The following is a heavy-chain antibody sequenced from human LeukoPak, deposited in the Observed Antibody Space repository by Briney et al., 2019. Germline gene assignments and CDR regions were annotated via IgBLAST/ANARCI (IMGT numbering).Heavy chain of an antibody. CDR2: ISGSGGSA. D-gene: IGHD1-26*01. CDR3: AKGDTTWELPHDY. V-gene: IGHV3-23*01. CDR1: GSTFSSYA. Sequence: GGSLRLSCAVSGSTFSSYAMNWVRQAPGKRLEWVSAISGSGGSAYYADSVKGRFTISRDKSKNTLYLQMNSLRAEDTAVYYCAKGDTTWELPHDYWGQGTLVTASS. J-gene: IGHJ4*02.